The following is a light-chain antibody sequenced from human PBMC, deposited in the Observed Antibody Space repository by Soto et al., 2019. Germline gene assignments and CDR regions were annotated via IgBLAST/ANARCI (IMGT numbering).Light chain of an antibody. Sequence: EIVLTQSPGTLSLSPGERATLSCRASQSVSNTYLAWYRQKPGHAPGLLIYATSNRGTGIPDRFSGSGSGTYFTLTISRLEPEDFAVYYCQHYGTSPAFGQGTKVEIK. J-gene: IGKJ1*01. CDR1: QSVSNTY. V-gene: IGKV3-20*01. CDR3: QHYGTSPA. CDR2: ATS.